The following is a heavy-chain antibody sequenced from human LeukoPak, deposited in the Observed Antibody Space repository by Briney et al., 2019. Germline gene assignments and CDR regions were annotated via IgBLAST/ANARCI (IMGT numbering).Heavy chain of an antibody. Sequence: SETLSLTCAVYGGSFSGYYWSWIRQPPGKGLEWIGEINHSGSTNYNPSLKSRVTISVDTSKNQFSLKLSSVTAADTAVYYCARGEWWLHYWGQGTLVTVSS. CDR1: GGSFSGYY. J-gene: IGHJ4*02. CDR2: INHSGST. D-gene: IGHD2-15*01. V-gene: IGHV4-34*01. CDR3: ARGEWWLHY.